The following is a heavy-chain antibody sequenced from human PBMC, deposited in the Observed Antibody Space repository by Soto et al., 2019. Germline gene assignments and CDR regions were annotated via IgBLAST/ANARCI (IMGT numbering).Heavy chain of an antibody. CDR1: GFSLITSGVG. CDR3: AYRRQAGGVAAAGFDY. Sequence: QITLKESGPALVKPTQTLTLTCTFSGFSLITSGVGVGWLRQPQGKALEWLALIYWDDDKRYSPSLKSRLTITKDTSKNKVIITITNMDPGDTATYYCAYRRQAGGVAAAGFDYWGQGTLVTVSS. J-gene: IGHJ4*02. CDR2: IYWDDDK. D-gene: IGHD6-25*01. V-gene: IGHV2-5*02.